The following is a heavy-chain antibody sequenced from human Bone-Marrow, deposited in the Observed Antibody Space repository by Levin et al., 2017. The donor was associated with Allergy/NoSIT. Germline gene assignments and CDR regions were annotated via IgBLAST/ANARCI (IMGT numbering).Heavy chain of an antibody. D-gene: IGHD3-22*01. J-gene: IGHJ4*02. Sequence: GGSLRLSCAASGLIFSNYAMNWVRQAPGKGLEWVSQISGSGSNTHYADSVRGRFTFSRDNSNNTVYLQMNSLRADDTTVYYCAGYDTSGYHSPFDYWGQGTLVTVSS. V-gene: IGHV3-23*01. CDR1: GLIFSNYA. CDR3: AGYDTSGYHSPFDY. CDR2: ISGSGSNT.